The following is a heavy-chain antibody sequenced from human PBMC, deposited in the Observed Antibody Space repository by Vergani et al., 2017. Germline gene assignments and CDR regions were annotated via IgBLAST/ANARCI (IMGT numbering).Heavy chain of an antibody. CDR2: INAGNGNT. D-gene: IGHD3-16*02. CDR1: GDTFTSYA. J-gene: IGHJ4*02. CDR3: AREGFYDYVWGSYRLRGGYYFDY. V-gene: IGHV1-3*01. Sequence: QVQLVQSGAEVKKPGASVKVSCKASGDTFTSYAMHWVRQAPGQRLEWMGWINAGNGNTKYSQKFQGRVTITRDTSASTAYMGLSSLRSEDTAVYYCAREGFYDYVWGSYRLRGGYYFDYWGQGTLVTVSS.